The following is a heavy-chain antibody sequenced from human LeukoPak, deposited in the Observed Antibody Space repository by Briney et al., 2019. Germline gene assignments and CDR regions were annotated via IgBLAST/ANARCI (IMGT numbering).Heavy chain of an antibody. CDR3: ARRNRAAPFDY. V-gene: IGHV4-39*01. CDR2: IYYSGST. Sequence: PSETLSLTCTVSGGSISSSSYYWGWIRQPPGKGLEWIGSIYYSGSTYYNPSLKSRVTISVDTSKNQFSLKLSSVTAADTAVYYCARRNRAAPFDYWGQGTLVTVSS. D-gene: IGHD6-6*01. J-gene: IGHJ4*02. CDR1: GGSISSSSYY.